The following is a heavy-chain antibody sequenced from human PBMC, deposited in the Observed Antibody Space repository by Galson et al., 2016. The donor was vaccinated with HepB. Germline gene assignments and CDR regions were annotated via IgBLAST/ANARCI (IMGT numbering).Heavy chain of an antibody. J-gene: IGHJ6*04. CDR3: AKAFKTADNFNQFGMDV. V-gene: IGHV3-23*01. CDR1: GFTFSNYV. D-gene: IGHD1-20*01. CDR2: IGGPGRSK. Sequence: SLRLSCAASGFTFSNYVMTWVRQSPGKGLEWVSRIGGPGRSKDYADSVNGRFTIFRDNSKNTLYLQIDSLRSEDTAVYYRAKAFKTADNFNQFGMDVWGKGTTVTVSS.